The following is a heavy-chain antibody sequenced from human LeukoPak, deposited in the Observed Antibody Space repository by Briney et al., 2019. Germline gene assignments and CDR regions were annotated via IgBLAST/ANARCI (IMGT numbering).Heavy chain of an antibody. J-gene: IGHJ3*02. CDR3: ARVNKWAFDI. V-gene: IGHV3-30-3*01. Sequence: GGSLRLSCAASGFTFSSYAMHLVRQAPGKGLEWVAVISYDGSNKYYADSVKGRFTISRDNSKNTLYLQMNSLRAEDTAVYYCARVNKWAFDIWGEGTMVTVSS. CDR2: ISYDGSNK. CDR1: GFTFSSYA. D-gene: IGHD1/OR15-1a*01.